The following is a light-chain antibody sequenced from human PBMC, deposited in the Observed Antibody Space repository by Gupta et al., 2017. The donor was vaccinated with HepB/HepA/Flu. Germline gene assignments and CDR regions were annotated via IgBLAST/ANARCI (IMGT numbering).Light chain of an antibody. CDR1: QSIINY. V-gene: IGKV1-5*03. CDR3: RQHNSYPLT. J-gene: IGKJ4*01. CDR2: KAS. Sequence: DIQMTQSPSTLSASVGDRVTITCRASQSIINYLAWYQQKPGKAPKLLMYKASNLESGVPSRFSGSGSGTEFTLTISSLQPDDFATYYCRQHNSYPLTFGGGTKVEIK.